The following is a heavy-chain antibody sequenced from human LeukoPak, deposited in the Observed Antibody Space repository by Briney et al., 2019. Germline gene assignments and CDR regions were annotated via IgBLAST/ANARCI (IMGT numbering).Heavy chain of an antibody. CDR3: ARDGSTRPLQY. V-gene: IGHV3-30-3*01. J-gene: IGHJ1*01. Sequence: GRSLRLSCAASGFTFSSYAMHWVRQAPGKGLEWVAVISYDGSNKYYADSVKGRFTISRDNSKNTLYLQMNSLRAEDTAVYYCARDGSTRPLQYWGQGTLVTVSS. CDR1: GFTFSSYA. CDR2: ISYDGSNK.